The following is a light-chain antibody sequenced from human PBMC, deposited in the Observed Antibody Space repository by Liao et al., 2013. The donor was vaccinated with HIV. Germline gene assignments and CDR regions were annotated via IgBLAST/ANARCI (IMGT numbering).Light chain of an antibody. V-gene: IGLV3-25*03. CDR1: ALPKQY. CDR2: KDS. Sequence: SYVLTQPPSVSVSPGQTARITCSGDALPKQYACWYQQKPGQAPVLVMFKDSERPSGIPERFSGSSSGTTVTLTISGVQAQDEADYYCQSADSSGTYPNWVFGGGTKLTVL. CDR3: QSADSSGTYPNWV. J-gene: IGLJ3*02.